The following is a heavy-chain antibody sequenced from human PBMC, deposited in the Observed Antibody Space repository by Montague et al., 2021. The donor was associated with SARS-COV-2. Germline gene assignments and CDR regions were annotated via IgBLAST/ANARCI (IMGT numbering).Heavy chain of an antibody. J-gene: IGHJ4*02. Sequence: SLRLSCAASGFTFRSYTMNWVRQSPGMGLEWVSFISSSSSSTYYADSLKGRFTISRDNAKNSLYLQMNSLRVEDTAVYYCVRGGACSGGKCNGGARDWGQGTLVTVSS. CDR2: ISSSSSST. CDR1: GFTFRSYT. D-gene: IGHD2-15*01. V-gene: IGHV3-21*01. CDR3: VRGGACSGGKCNGGARD.